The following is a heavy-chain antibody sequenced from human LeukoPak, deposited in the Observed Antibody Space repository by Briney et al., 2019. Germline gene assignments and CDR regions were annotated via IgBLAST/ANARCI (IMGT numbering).Heavy chain of an antibody. CDR3: ACGRDGYNFDY. V-gene: IGHV3-30*01. CDR1: GFTFSSYA. CDR2: ISYDGSNK. Sequence: GGSLRLSCAASGFTFSSYAMHWVRQAPGKGLEWVAVISYDGSNKYYADSVKGRFTISRDNSKNTLYLQMNSLRAEDTAVYYCACGRDGYNFDYWGQGTLVTVSS. J-gene: IGHJ4*02. D-gene: IGHD5-24*01.